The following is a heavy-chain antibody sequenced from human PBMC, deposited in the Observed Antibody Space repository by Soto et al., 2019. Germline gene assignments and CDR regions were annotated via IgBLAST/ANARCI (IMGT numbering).Heavy chain of an antibody. CDR3: ARAYSSGWLDY. D-gene: IGHD6-19*01. Sequence: PSETLSLTCAVSGGSISSGGYSWSWIRQPPGKGLEWIGYIYHSGSTYYNPSLKSRVTISVDRSKNQFSLKLSSVTAADTAVYYCARAYSSGWLDYWGQGTLVTVSS. CDR2: IYHSGST. J-gene: IGHJ4*02. CDR1: GGSISSGGYS. V-gene: IGHV4-30-2*01.